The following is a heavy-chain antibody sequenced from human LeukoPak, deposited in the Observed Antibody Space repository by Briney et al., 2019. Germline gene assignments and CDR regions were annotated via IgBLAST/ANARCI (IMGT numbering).Heavy chain of an antibody. Sequence: GGSLTLSCAASGFTFSSCAMSWVRQAPGQGLEWVSAISGSGENTNYADSVKGRFTMSRDNSRNMLYLQMNSLRDEDTAKYYCAKTVSGSYSYQGGDYWGQGTLVTVSS. V-gene: IGHV3-23*01. CDR2: ISGSGENT. CDR1: GFTFSSCA. CDR3: AKTVSGSYSYQGGDY. J-gene: IGHJ4*02. D-gene: IGHD3-16*02.